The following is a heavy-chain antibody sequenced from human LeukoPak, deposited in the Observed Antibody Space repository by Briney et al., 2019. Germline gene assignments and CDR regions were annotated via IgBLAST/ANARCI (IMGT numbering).Heavy chain of an antibody. V-gene: IGHV1-8*01. J-gene: IGHJ4*02. CDR1: GYTFTSYD. CDR2: MNPNSGNT. CDR3: ARGTLYYDILTGYYTLAVFDY. Sequence: ASVKVSCKASGYTFTSYDINWVRQATGQGLEWMGWMNPNSGNTGYAQKFQGRVTMTGNTSISTAYMELSSLRSEDTAVYYCARGTLYYDILTGYYTLAVFDYWGQGTLVTVSS. D-gene: IGHD3-9*01.